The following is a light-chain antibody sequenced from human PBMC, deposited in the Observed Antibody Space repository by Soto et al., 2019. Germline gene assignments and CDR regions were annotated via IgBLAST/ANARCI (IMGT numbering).Light chain of an antibody. CDR3: QYDGSSPWT. CDR2: SAF. V-gene: IGKV3-20*01. J-gene: IGKJ1*01. CDR1: QSVSSNY. Sequence: EIVLTQSPGTLSLSPGERGTLSCRASQSVSSNYLAWYQQKPGQAPRLLIYSAFSSATGIPDRFSGSGSGTDFPLTIRRLEPEDFAVYYCQYDGSSPWTFGQGTKVEIK.